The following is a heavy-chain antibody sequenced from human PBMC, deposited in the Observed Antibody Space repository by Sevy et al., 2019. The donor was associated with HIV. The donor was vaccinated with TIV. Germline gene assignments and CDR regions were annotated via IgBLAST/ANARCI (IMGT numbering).Heavy chain of an antibody. D-gene: IGHD3-16*01. V-gene: IGHV3-30*18. Sequence: GGSLRLSCAASGFTFSTYGMHWVRQAPGKGLEWVAVISSDGSTKYYADSVKGRFTISRDNAKNTLYLQMNSLRGEDTAGYYGAKDDSYAINWYHWFDPWGQGTLVTVSS. J-gene: IGHJ5*02. CDR3: AKDDSYAINWYHWFDP. CDR1: GFTFSTYG. CDR2: ISSDGSTK.